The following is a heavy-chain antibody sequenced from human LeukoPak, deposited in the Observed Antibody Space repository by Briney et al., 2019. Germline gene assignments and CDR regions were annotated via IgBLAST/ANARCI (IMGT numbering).Heavy chain of an antibody. CDR3: ARGADTTYYYYYYMDV. CDR2: INHSGST. CDR1: GGSFSGYY. V-gene: IGHV4-34*01. Sequence: PSETLSLTCAVYGGSFSGYYWSWIRQPPGKGLEWIGEINHSGSTNYNPSLKSRVTISVDTSKTQFSLKLSSVTAADTAVYYCARGADTTYYYYYYMDVWGKGTTVTVSS. D-gene: IGHD1-26*01. J-gene: IGHJ6*03.